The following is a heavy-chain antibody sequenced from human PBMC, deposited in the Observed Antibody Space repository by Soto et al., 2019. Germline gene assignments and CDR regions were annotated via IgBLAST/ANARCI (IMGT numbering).Heavy chain of an antibody. CDR2: INHSGST. CDR1: GGSFSGYY. J-gene: IGHJ4*02. Sequence: QVQLQQWGAGVLKPSETLSLTCAVYGGSFSGYYWSWIRQPPGKGLEWIGEINHSGSTNYNPSLKSRVTISVDTSKNQFSLKLSSVTAADTAVYYCARGQVTMVRGVIITFDYWGQGNLVTVSS. D-gene: IGHD3-10*01. CDR3: ARGQVTMVRGVIITFDY. V-gene: IGHV4-34*01.